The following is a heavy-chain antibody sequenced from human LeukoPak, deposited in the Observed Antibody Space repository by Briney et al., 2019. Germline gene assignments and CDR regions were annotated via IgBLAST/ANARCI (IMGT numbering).Heavy chain of an antibody. V-gene: IGHV3-33*03. D-gene: IGHD6-6*01. Sequence: GGSLRLSCAASGFTFSNAYMNWVRQAPGKGLEWVAVIWYDGSNKYYADSVKGRFTVSRDNSKNTLCLQMDSLRAEDTAVYYCANTHCDSSPIVWNFWGQGTLVTVSS. J-gene: IGHJ4*02. CDR1: GFTFSNAY. CDR2: IWYDGSNK. CDR3: ANTHCDSSPIVWNF.